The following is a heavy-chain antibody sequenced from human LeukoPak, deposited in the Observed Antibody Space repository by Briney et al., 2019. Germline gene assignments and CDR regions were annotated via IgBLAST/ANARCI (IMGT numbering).Heavy chain of an antibody. CDR3: ARDGAGATTYDY. CDR1: GFTFSSYG. V-gene: IGHV3-33*01. J-gene: IGHJ4*02. CDR2: IWYDGSNK. D-gene: IGHD1-26*01. Sequence: GRSLRLSCAASGFTFSSYGMHWVRQAPGKGLEWVAVIWYDGSNKYYADSVKGRFTISRDNSKNTLYLQMNSLRAEDTAVYYCARDGAGATTYDYWGQGTLVTVSS.